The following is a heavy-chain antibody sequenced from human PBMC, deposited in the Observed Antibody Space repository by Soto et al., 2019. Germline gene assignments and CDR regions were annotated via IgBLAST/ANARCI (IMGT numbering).Heavy chain of an antibody. CDR3: ATSSRGQPPYYYGMDV. CDR2: IYPGDSDT. J-gene: IGHJ6*02. V-gene: IGHV5-51*01. Sequence: XESLKITSKGCGYSFTSYWISWVRQMPGKGLEWMGIIYPGDSDTRYSPSFQGQVTISADKSISTAYLQWSSLKASDTAMYYCATSSRGQPPYYYGMDVWGQGATVTVS. CDR1: GYSFTSYW. D-gene: IGHD3-16*01.